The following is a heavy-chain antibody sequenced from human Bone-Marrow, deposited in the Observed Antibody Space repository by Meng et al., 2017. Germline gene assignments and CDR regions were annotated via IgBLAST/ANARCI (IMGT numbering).Heavy chain of an antibody. V-gene: IGHV3-23*01. J-gene: IGHJ3*02. D-gene: IGHD6-13*01. CDR2: ISGSGATA. CDR3: AKAVNDRSGSWRYAFDI. Sequence: GESLKISCAASGFTFSSYAMSWVRQAPGKGLEWVSAISGSGATAYYADSVKGRFTISRDNSNYTLYLQMNSLRADETAVYYCAKAVNDRSGSWRYAFDIWGQGTMVTVSS. CDR1: GFTFSSYA.